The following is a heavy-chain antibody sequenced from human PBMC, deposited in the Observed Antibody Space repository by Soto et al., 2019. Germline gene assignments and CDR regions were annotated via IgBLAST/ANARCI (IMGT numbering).Heavy chain of an antibody. CDR3: AKDSFINLRGYDSY. CDR2: ISGSGDST. CDR1: GFTFSTYA. V-gene: IGHV3-23*01. J-gene: IGHJ4*02. Sequence: GGSLRLSCAASGFTFSTYAMIWVRQAPGKGLEWVSAISGSGDSTYYADSVKGRFTISRDNSKNTLYLQMSSLRAEDTAIYYCAKDSFINLRGYDSYWGQGTLVTVSS. D-gene: IGHD5-12*01.